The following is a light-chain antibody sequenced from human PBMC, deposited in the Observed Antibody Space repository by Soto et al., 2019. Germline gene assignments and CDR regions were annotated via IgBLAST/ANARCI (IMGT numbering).Light chain of an antibody. J-gene: IGKJ1*01. Sequence: ESVLTQSPGTLSLSPGERATLSCRAIQSVSNNYLAWYQQKPGQAPRLLXYGASSRATGIPDRFSGSGSGTDFTLTISRLEPEDFAVYYCQQYGSSTSWTFGQGTKVDIK. V-gene: IGKV3-20*01. CDR3: QQYGSSTSWT. CDR2: GAS. CDR1: QSVSNNY.